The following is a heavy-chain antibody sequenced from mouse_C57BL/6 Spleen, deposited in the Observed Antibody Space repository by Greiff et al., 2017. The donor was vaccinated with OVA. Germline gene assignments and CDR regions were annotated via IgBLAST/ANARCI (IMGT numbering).Heavy chain of an antibody. CDR2: ISYDGSN. Sequence: EVQVVESGPGLVKPSQSLSLTCSVTGYSITSGYYWNWIRQFPGNKLEWMGYISYDGSNNYNPSLKNRISITRDTSKNQFFLKLNSVTTEDTATYYCAREDYDAMDYWGQGTSVTVSS. CDR3: AREDYDAMDY. CDR1: GYSITSGYY. V-gene: IGHV3-6*01. J-gene: IGHJ4*01.